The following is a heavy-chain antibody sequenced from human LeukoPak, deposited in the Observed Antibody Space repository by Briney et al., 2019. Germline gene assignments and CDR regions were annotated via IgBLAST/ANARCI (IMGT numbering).Heavy chain of an antibody. V-gene: IGHV4-39*02. CDR1: GGSISSSSYY. Sequence: KPSETLSLTCTVSGGSISSSSYYWGWIRQPPGKGLEWIGSIYYSGSTYYNPSLKSRVTISVDTSKNQFSLKLSSVTAADTAVYYCAREIGGYSGYDFLRRFPYYYYYGMDVWGQGTTVTVSS. D-gene: IGHD5-12*01. CDR2: IYYSGST. CDR3: AREIGGYSGYDFLRRFPYYYYYGMDV. J-gene: IGHJ6*02.